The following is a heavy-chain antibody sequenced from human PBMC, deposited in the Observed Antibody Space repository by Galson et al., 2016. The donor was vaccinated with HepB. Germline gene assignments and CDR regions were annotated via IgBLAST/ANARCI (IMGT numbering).Heavy chain of an antibody. V-gene: IGHV3-48*01. CDR3: ARSTVSYYDY. CDR2: ISSSGTTI. J-gene: IGHJ4*02. D-gene: IGHD5/OR15-5a*01. CDR1: GFTLTMYA. Sequence: SLRLSCAASGFTLTMYAMNWVRQAPGKGLEWVSHISSSGTTIYYADSVKGRFTISRDNAKNSLYLQVNSLRAEDTAVYYCARSTVSYYDYWGQGTLVTVSS.